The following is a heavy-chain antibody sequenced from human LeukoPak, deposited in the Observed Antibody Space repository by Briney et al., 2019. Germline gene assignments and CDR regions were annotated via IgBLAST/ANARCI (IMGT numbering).Heavy chain of an antibody. Sequence: SQTLSLTCTVSGGSISSGSYFWSWIRQPAGKGMEWIGRIHTNGITSYNPSLKSRVTISIDTSKNQFSLKVSSVTAADTAVYYCAKDPTPYYYDSSGYRDYWGQGTLVTVSS. J-gene: IGHJ4*02. CDR1: GGSISSGSYF. D-gene: IGHD3-22*01. CDR2: IHTNGIT. V-gene: IGHV4-61*02. CDR3: AKDPTPYYYDSSGYRDY.